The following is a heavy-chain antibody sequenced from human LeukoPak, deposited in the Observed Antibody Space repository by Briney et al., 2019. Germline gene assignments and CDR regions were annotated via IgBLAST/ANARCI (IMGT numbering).Heavy chain of an antibody. D-gene: IGHD3-10*01. J-gene: IGHJ6*02. V-gene: IGHV3-23*01. Sequence: GGSLRLSCAASGFTFSSYAMNWVRQAPGKGLEWVSGISGNGDTTYYADSVKGRFTISRDNSKNTLYLQMNSLRAEDTAVYYCAKRSRRLTIVRGVPREDVWGQGTTVTVSS. CDR1: GFTFSSYA. CDR2: ISGNGDTT. CDR3: AKRSRRLTIVRGVPREDV.